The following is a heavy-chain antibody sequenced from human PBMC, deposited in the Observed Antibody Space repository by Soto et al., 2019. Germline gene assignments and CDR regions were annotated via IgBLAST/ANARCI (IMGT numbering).Heavy chain of an antibody. V-gene: IGHV1-18*01. Sequence: QVQLVQSGAEVKKPGASVKVSCKTSGFSLSSDGINWARRAPGQALEWLGGISPYYDSINYAQKFQGRVTLTTDTSTSTAYNELRSLRSDDTAVYYCARSEVPAAMGGWFDPWGQGTLVTVSS. CDR2: ISPYYDSI. CDR3: ARSEVPAAMGGWFDP. J-gene: IGHJ5*02. D-gene: IGHD2-2*01. CDR1: GFSLSSDG.